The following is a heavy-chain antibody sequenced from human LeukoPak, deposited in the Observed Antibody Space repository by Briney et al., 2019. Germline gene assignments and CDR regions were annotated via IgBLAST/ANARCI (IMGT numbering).Heavy chain of an antibody. CDR3: AKYRMPYYFDY. CDR2: ISSSGSTI. V-gene: IGHV3-11*01. CDR1: GFTFSDYY. D-gene: IGHD5-12*01. J-gene: IGHJ4*02. Sequence: GGSLRLSCAASGFTFSDYYMSWIRQAPGKGLEWVSYISSSGSTIYYADSVKGRFTISRDNAKNSLYLQMNSLRAEDTAVYYCAKYRMPYYFDYWGQGTLVTVSS.